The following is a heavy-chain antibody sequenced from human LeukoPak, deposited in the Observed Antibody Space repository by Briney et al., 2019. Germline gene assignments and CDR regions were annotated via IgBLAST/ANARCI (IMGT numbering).Heavy chain of an antibody. Sequence: GGSLRLSCAVSGSTFSTFAMIWVRQPPGKGLGWVSSIFLSGGEIHYADSVRGRFTISRDNSKSTLSLQMNSLRAEDTAIYYCATYRQVLLPFESWGQGTLVTVSS. D-gene: IGHD2-8*02. CDR3: ATYRQVLLPFES. V-gene: IGHV3-23*01. J-gene: IGHJ4*02. CDR2: IFLSGGEI. CDR1: GSTFSTFA.